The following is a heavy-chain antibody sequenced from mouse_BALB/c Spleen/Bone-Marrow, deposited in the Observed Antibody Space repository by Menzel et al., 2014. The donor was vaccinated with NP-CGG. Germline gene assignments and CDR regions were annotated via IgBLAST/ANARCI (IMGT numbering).Heavy chain of an antibody. V-gene: IGHV14-3*02. CDR2: IDPANGNT. CDR1: GFNIKDTY. J-gene: IGHJ4*01. Sequence: VQLKHSGAELVKPGASVKLSCTASGFNIKDTYLHWVKQRPEQGLEWIGRIDPANGNTKYDPKFQGKATITADTSSNTAYLQLSSLTSEDTAVYYGARYYYGSSYAMDYWGQGTSVTVSS. D-gene: IGHD1-1*01. CDR3: ARYYYGSSYAMDY.